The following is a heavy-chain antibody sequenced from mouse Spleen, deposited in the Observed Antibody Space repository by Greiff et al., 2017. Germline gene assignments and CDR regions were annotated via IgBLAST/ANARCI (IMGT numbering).Heavy chain of an antibody. CDR1: GFNIKDYY. CDR2: IDPNSGGT. V-gene: IGHV1-72*01. J-gene: IGHJ3*01. CDR3: ARGGLYGSSYVWFAY. Sequence: VQLQQSGAELVKPGASVKLSCTASGFNIKDYYMHWVKQRPGRGLEWIGRIDPNSGGTKYNEKFKSKATLTVDKPSSTAYMQLSSLTSEDSAVYYCARGGLYGSSYVWFAYWGQGTLVTVSA. D-gene: IGHD1-1*01.